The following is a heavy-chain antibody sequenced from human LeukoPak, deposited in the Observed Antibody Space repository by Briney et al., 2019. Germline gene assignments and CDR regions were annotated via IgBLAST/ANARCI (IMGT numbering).Heavy chain of an antibody. CDR1: GFTFSSYS. CDR2: ISSSSSYI. CDR3: ARDRIAVAGTPLY. V-gene: IGHV3-21*01. Sequence: PGGSLRLSCAASGFTFSSYSMNWVRQAPGKGLEWVSSISSSSSYIYYADSVKGRFTISRDNAKNSLYLQMNSLRAEDTAMYYCARDRIAVAGTPLYWGQGTLVTVSS. D-gene: IGHD6-19*01. J-gene: IGHJ4*02.